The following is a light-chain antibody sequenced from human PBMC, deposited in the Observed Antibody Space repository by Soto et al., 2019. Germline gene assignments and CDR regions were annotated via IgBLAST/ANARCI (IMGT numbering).Light chain of an antibody. V-gene: IGKV1-33*01. J-gene: IGKJ3*01. CDR1: QDITNY. Sequence: DIQMTQSPSSLSASVGDRVTITCQASQDITNYLSWYQQKPGKAPELLIYDASNLETGVPSRFSGSGSGTDFTFTISSLQPEDTATYYCQQYDNLPFTFGPGTEVDIK. CDR3: QQYDNLPFT. CDR2: DAS.